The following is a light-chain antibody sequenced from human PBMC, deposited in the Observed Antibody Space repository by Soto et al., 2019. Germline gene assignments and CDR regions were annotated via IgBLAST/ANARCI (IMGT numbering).Light chain of an antibody. CDR1: SSAVGAYNL. CDR2: EGT. Sequence: QSALTQPASVSGSPGQSITVSCTGTSSAVGAYNLVSWYQQYPGKAPRLIIYEGTKRPSGISHRFSGSKSDNTASLTISGLRAEDEAHYHCCSYAGSVVFGGGTKLTVL. V-gene: IGLV2-23*01. J-gene: IGLJ2*01. CDR3: CSYAGSVV.